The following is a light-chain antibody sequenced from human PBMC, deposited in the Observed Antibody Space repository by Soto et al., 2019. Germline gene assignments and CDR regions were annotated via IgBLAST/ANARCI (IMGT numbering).Light chain of an antibody. CDR2: EVT. V-gene: IGLV2-14*01. J-gene: IGLJ1*01. CDR3: SSHTSGSTRV. CDR1: SSEVGGYGY. Sequence: QSVLTQPASVSGSPGQSIAISCTGTSSEVGGYGYVSWYQQQPDKAPKLMIYEVTQRPSGVSNRFSGSKSGNTASLTISGLQAEDEADYYCSSHTSGSTRVFGTGTKVTVL.